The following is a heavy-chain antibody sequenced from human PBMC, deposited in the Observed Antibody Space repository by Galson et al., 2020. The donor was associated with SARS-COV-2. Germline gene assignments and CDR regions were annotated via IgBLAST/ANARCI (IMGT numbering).Heavy chain of an antibody. Sequence: ASVKVSCKASGYTFTSYGISWVRQAPGQGLEWMGWISAYKGNTNYAQKLQARVTMTTDTTTSTAYMELRSLRSDDTAVYYCARGIQLWTQSDYGGQGTLVTVSS. CDR2: ISAYKGNT. J-gene: IGHJ4*02. V-gene: IGHV1-18*04. D-gene: IGHD5-18*01. CDR3: ARGIQLWTQSDY. CDR1: GYTFTSYG.